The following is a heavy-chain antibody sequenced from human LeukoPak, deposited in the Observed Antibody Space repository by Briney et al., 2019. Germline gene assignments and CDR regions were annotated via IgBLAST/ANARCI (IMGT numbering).Heavy chain of an antibody. CDR3: ARDYGYSYGYSFDY. Sequence: SETLSLTCTVSGGSISSYYWSWIRQPAGKGLEWIGRIYTSGSTNYNPSLKSRVSMSVDTSKNQLSLKLSSVTAADTAVYYCARDYGYSYGYSFDYWGQGTLVTVSS. CDR1: GGSISSYY. CDR2: IYTSGST. V-gene: IGHV4-4*07. D-gene: IGHD5-18*01. J-gene: IGHJ4*02.